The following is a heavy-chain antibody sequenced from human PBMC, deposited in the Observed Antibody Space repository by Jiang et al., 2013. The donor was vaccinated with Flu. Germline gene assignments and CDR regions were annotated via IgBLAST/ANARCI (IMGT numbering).Heavy chain of an antibody. J-gene: IGHJ3*02. Sequence: LLKPSETLSLTCTVSGGSISSSSYYWGWIRQPPGKGLEWIGSIYYSGSTYYNPSLKSRVTISVDTSKNQFSLKLSSVTAADTAVYYCAREGRAKAFDIWGQGTMVTVSS. CDR3: AREGRAKAFDI. CDR2: IYYSGST. V-gene: IGHV4-39*07. CDR1: GGSISSSSYY.